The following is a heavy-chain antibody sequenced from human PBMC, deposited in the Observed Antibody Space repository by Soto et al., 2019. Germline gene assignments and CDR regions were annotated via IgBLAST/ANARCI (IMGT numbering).Heavy chain of an antibody. V-gene: IGHV1-69*08. CDR1: GGTFSTYT. D-gene: IGHD3-10*01. CDR2: IIPLLDVT. Sequence: QVQLVQSGAEVKKPGSSVKVYCKASGGTFSTYTINWVRQAPGQGLEWMGRIIPLLDVTNNAQRFQGRVTITADKSTSPVYMELTSLTSQDTAVYYCARDSGTVGYDDSWGQGTLVTVSS. J-gene: IGHJ4*02. CDR3: ARDSGTVGYDDS.